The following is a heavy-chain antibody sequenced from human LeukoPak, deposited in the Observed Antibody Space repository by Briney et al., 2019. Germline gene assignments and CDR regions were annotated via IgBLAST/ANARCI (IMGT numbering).Heavy chain of an antibody. CDR2: ISSSGSTI. V-gene: IGHV3-48*03. CDR1: GFTFSSYE. Sequence: GGSLRLSCAASGFTFSSYEMNWIRQAPGKGLEWVSYISSSGSTIYYADSVKGRFTISRDNAKNSLYLQMNSLRAEDTAVYYCARPQIVVGYFDYWGQGTLVTVSS. J-gene: IGHJ4*02. CDR3: ARPQIVVGYFDY. D-gene: IGHD3-22*01.